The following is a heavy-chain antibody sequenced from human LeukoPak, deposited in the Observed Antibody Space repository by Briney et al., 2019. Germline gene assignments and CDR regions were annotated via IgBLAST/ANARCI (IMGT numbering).Heavy chain of an antibody. D-gene: IGHD3-22*01. Sequence: ASVTVSSRASGYTFTGYYMHWVRQAPGQGLEWMGWINPNSGGTNYAQKFQGRVTMTRDTSISTAYMELSRLRSDDTAVYYCARPSYYYDSSGYLRTRFDYWGQGTLVTVSS. J-gene: IGHJ4*02. CDR1: GYTFTGYY. CDR2: INPNSGGT. CDR3: ARPSYYYDSSGYLRTRFDY. V-gene: IGHV1-2*02.